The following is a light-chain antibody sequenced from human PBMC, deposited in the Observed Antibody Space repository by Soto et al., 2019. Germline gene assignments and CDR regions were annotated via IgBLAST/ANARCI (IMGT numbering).Light chain of an antibody. CDR1: QSVSGNY. V-gene: IGKV3D-20*01. CDR3: QQYSTTLWT. CDR2: DAS. J-gene: IGKJ1*01. Sequence: PGARATLSCGASQSVSGNYLAWYQQKPGLAPRLLIYDASTRATGIPDRFSGSGSGTDFTLTISRLEPEDFAVYYCQQYSTTLWTFGQGTKVEIK.